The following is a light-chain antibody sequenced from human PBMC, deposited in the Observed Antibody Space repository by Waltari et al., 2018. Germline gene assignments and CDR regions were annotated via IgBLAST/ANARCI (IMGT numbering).Light chain of an antibody. CDR2: QDI. V-gene: IGLV3-1*01. CDR3: QALGSNRWV. Sequence: PSVSVSPGQTASITCSGDILGSKYASWYQHKAGQSPLLVIYQDINRPSGIPERFSGSKSGNTATLTISGTQAMDDADYYCQALGSNRWVFGGGTKLTVL. J-gene: IGLJ3*02. CDR1: ILGSKY.